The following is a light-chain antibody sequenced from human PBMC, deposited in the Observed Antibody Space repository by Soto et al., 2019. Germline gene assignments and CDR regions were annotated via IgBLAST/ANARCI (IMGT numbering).Light chain of an antibody. CDR3: QKYNSAHSYS. CDR1: QGITNY. V-gene: IGKV1-27*01. Sequence: DIQMTQSPSSLSASVGDRVTITCRASQGITNYLAWYQQKPGKVPKLLIYGASTLQSGVPSRFSGSGSGTDFTLVINHLQPEDVATYYCQKYNSAHSYSFGQVTKVEI. J-gene: IGKJ1*01. CDR2: GAS.